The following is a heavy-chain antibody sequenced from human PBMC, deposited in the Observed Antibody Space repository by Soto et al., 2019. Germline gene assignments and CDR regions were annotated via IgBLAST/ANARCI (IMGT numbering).Heavy chain of an antibody. CDR1: GFTFSSYA. CDR3: ARGVGATAPYFQH. CDR2: ISYDGSNK. Sequence: ESGGGVVQPGRSLRLSCAASGFTFSSYAMHWVRQAPGKGREWVAVISYDGSNKYYADSVKGRFTISRDNAKNTLYLQMNSLRAEDTAVYYCARGVGATAPYFQHWGQGTLVNVSS. J-gene: IGHJ1*01. V-gene: IGHV3-30-3*01. D-gene: IGHD1-26*01.